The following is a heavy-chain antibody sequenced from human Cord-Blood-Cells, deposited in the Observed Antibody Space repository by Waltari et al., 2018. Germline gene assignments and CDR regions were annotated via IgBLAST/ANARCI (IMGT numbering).Heavy chain of an antibody. D-gene: IGHD3-16*01. CDR3: ARAEIGGYWYFDL. Sequence: QVQLVQSGAEVKKPGASVTVSCEASGYTSASYAVHWVRQAPGQMLEWMGWINAGNGNTKYSQKFQGRVTITRDTSASTAYMELSSLRSEDTAVYYCARAEIGGYWYFDLWGRGTLVTVSS. CDR1: GYTSASYA. J-gene: IGHJ2*01. V-gene: IGHV1-3*01. CDR2: INAGNGNT.